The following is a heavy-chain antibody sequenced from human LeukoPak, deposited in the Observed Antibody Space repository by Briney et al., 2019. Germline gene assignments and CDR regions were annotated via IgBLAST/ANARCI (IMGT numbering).Heavy chain of an antibody. CDR2: IYSGGST. Sequence: PGGSLRLSCAASGFAFSNHAMSWVRQAPGKGLEWVSVIYSGGSTNYADSVKGRFTISRDNSKNTLYLQMNSLRAEDTAVYYCASTGSGWYSDYWGQGTLVTVSS. V-gene: IGHV3-66*02. D-gene: IGHD6-19*01. J-gene: IGHJ4*02. CDR3: ASTGSGWYSDY. CDR1: GFAFSNHA.